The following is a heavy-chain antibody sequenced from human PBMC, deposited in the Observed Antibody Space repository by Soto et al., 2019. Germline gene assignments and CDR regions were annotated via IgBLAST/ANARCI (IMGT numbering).Heavy chain of an antibody. D-gene: IGHD2-15*01. Sequence: ASVKVSCKASGYTFTSYDINWVRQATGQGLEWMGWMNPNSGNTGYAQKFQGRVTMTRNTSVSTAYMELSSLRSEDTAVYYCAREVYEGIVVVVAASHPGAFDIWSQGTMVTVSS. CDR2: MNPNSGNT. J-gene: IGHJ3*02. V-gene: IGHV1-8*01. CDR3: AREVYEGIVVVVAASHPGAFDI. CDR1: GYTFTSYD.